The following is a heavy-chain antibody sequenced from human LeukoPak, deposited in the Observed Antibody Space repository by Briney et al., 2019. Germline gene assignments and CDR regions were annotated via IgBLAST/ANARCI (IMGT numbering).Heavy chain of an antibody. Sequence: ASVKVSCKASGYTFTGYYMHWVRQAPGQGLEWMGWINPNSGGTNYAQKFQGRVTMTRDTSISTAYMELSRLRSDDTAVYYCARNTKVVPFGSHPGGRGTLFTASP. CDR3: ARNTKVVPFGSHP. D-gene: IGHD2-15*01. J-gene: IGHJ5*02. CDR2: INPNSGGT. CDR1: GYTFTGYY. V-gene: IGHV1-2*02.